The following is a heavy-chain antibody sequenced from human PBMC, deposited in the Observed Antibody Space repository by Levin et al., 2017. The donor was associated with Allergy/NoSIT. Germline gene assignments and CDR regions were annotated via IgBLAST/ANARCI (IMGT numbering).Heavy chain of an antibody. V-gene: IGHV3-74*01. D-gene: IGHD6-13*01. CDR2: INSDGSST. J-gene: IGHJ5*02. CDR3: ARGRAAAGLRWFDP. CDR1: GFTFSSYW. Sequence: GESLKISCAASGFTFSSYWMHWVRQAPGKGLVWVSRINSDGSSTSYADSVKGRFTISRDNAKNTLYLQMNSLRAEDTAVYYCARGRAAAGLRWFDPWGQGTLVTVSS.